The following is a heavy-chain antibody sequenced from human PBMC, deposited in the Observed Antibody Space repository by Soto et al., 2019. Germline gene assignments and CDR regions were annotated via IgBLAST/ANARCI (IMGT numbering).Heavy chain of an antibody. CDR2: NYGNGRST. CDR3: ANDFTPDSRWDIDY. D-gene: IGHD1-26*01. J-gene: IGHJ4*02. CDR1: GFTFSIYT. Sequence: EVQLLESGGGLVQPAGSLRLSCAASGFTFSIYTMSWFRQAPGKGLEWVSSNYGNGRSTFYSASVKGRFTISRDNSGNTVYLQMSSLRAEDTAIYYCANDFTPDSRWDIDYWGQGSLVTVSS. V-gene: IGHV3-23*01.